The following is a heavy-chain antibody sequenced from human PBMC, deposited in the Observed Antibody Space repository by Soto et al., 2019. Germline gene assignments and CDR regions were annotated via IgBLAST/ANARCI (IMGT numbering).Heavy chain of an antibody. V-gene: IGHV3-30-3*01. CDR3: ARSRHGSGSYTHCYYGLDV. CDR1: GVTFISYA. J-gene: IGHJ6*02. CDR2: ISFDGSTE. D-gene: IGHD3-10*01. Sequence: QVQLVESGGGVVQPGRSLRLSCAASGVTFISYAMHWVRQAPGKGLEWVAVISFDGSTEASADSVQGRCTISRDNSKNTVYMQMHSLRSEDTAVYYGARSRHGSGSYTHCYYGLDVWGQGTTVTVSS.